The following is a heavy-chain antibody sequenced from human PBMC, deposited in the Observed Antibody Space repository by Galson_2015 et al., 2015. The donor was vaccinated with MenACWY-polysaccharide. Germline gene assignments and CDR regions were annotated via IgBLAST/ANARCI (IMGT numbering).Heavy chain of an antibody. V-gene: IGHV3-48*01. CDR2: ISSSSSTI. CDR3: ARGHVQNDY. CDR1: GFTFSTYS. J-gene: IGHJ4*02. D-gene: IGHD1-1*01. Sequence: SLRLSCAASGFTFSTYSMNWVRQAPGKGPEWVEYISSSSSTIYYADFVKGRFTISRDNAKNSLCLQMNSLRADDTAVYYCARGHVQNDYWGQGTLVTVSS.